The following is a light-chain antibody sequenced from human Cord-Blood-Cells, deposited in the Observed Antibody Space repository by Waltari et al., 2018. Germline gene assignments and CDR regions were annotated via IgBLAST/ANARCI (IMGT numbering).Light chain of an antibody. V-gene: IGLV2-14*01. CDR2: DVS. Sequence: QSALTQPASMSGSPGQSITISCTGTSSDVGGYNYVSWYQQHPGKAPKLMIYDVSKRPSGVSNRFSGSKSGNTASLTISGLQAEDEADYYYSSYTSSSTFVFGGGTKLTVL. J-gene: IGLJ3*02. CDR3: SSYTSSSTFV. CDR1: SSDVGGYNY.